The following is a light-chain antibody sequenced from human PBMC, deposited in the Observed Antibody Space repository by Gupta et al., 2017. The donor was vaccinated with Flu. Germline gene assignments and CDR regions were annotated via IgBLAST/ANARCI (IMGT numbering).Light chain of an antibody. CDR1: QSVLYSSNNKNY. CDR3: QQYYSTPGYT. Sequence: DIVMTQCPDSLAVSLGERATIKCKSSQSVLYSSNNKNYLAWYQQKPGQPPKLLIYWASTRESGVPDRFSGSGSGTDFTLTISSLQAEDVAVYYCQQYYSTPGYTFGQGTKLEIK. CDR2: WAS. V-gene: IGKV4-1*01. J-gene: IGKJ2*01.